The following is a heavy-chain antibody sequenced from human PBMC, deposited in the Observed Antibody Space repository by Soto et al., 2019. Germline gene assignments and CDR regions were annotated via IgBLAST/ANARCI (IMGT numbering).Heavy chain of an antibody. CDR2: INPSGGST. CDR1: GYTFTSYY. V-gene: IGHV1-46*01. Sequence: ASVKVSFKASGYTFTSYYMHWVRQAPGQGLEWMGIINPSGGSTSYAQKFQGRVTMTRDTSTSTVYMELSSLRSEDTAVYYCARADGYCSSTSCQYFDYWGQGTLVTVSS. J-gene: IGHJ4*02. CDR3: ARADGYCSSTSCQYFDY. D-gene: IGHD2-2*01.